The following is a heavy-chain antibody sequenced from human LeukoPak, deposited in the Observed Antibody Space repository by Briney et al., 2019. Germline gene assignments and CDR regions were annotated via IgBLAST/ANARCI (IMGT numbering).Heavy chain of an antibody. Sequence: GGSLRLSCAASEFTFDTYWMSWVRQAPGKGLEWVATIKQDGSEKHHLDSVRGRFTISRDNAKNSLYLEMNSLRAEDTAVYYCARGCNRAACPYYFDCWGQGALVTVSP. D-gene: IGHD2-8*01. CDR3: ARGCNRAACPYYFDC. CDR2: IKQDGSEK. V-gene: IGHV3-7*03. CDR1: EFTFDTYW. J-gene: IGHJ4*02.